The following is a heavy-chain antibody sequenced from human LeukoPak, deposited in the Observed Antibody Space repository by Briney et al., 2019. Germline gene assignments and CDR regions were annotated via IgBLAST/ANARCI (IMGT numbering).Heavy chain of an antibody. J-gene: IGHJ4*02. CDR2: ISGNGYST. V-gene: IGHV3-23*01. CDR3: AKVNWCSASCADA. D-gene: IGHD2-2*01. Sequence: GGSLRLSCAASGFTFSSDNMNWVRQAPGKGLEWVSGISGNGYSTYYADSVKGRFTISRDNSKNTLSLQMNSLRAEDTAVYYCAKVNWCSASCADAWGQGTLVTVSS. CDR1: GFTFSSDN.